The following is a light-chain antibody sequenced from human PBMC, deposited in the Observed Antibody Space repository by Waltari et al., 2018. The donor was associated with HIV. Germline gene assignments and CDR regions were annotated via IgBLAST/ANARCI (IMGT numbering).Light chain of an antibody. J-gene: IGKJ4*01. CDR2: AAS. V-gene: IGKV1-39*01. CDR1: QSISSY. Sequence: DIQMTQFPSSLSASVGARVTITCRASQSISSYLNWYQQKPGKAPKLLIYAASSLQSGVPSRFSGSGSGTDFTLTISSLQPEDFGTYYCQPSYSTPPTFGGGTKVEIK. CDR3: QPSYSTPPT.